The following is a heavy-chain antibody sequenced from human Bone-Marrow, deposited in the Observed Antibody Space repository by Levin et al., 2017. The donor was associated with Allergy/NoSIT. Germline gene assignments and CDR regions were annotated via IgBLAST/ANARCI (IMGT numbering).Heavy chain of an antibody. Sequence: GESLKISCKASGYTFTSYDINWVRQATGQGLEWMGWMNPNSGNTGYAQKFQGRVTMTRNTSISTAYMELSSLRSEDTAVYYCARGRKVTAFDYWGQGTLVTVSS. D-gene: IGHD1-14*01. CDR1: GYTFTSYD. CDR3: ARGRKVTAFDY. V-gene: IGHV1-8*01. J-gene: IGHJ4*02. CDR2: MNPNSGNT.